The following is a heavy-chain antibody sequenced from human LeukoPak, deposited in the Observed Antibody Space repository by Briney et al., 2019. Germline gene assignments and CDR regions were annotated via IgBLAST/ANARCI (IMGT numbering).Heavy chain of an antibody. Sequence: PSEALSLTCTVSGGSISSGGYYWSWIRQHPGKGLEWIGYIYYSGSTYYNPSLKSRVTISVDTSKNQFSLKLSSVTAADTAVYYCARDRQQQLVLDYWGQGTLVTVSS. D-gene: IGHD6-13*01. CDR2: IYYSGST. J-gene: IGHJ4*02. V-gene: IGHV4-31*03. CDR3: ARDRQQQLVLDY. CDR1: GGSISSGGYY.